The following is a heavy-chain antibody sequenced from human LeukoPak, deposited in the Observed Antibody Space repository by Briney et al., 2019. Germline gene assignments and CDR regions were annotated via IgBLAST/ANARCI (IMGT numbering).Heavy chain of an antibody. J-gene: IGHJ4*02. Sequence: SETLSLTCAVYGGSFSGYYWNWIRQPPGKGLEWIGEINHSGSTNYNPSLKSRVTTSVDTSKNQFFLKLSSVTAADTAVYYCARFFPPNYYDSSGFFDYWGQGTLVTVSS. CDR3: ARFFPPNYYDSSGFFDY. V-gene: IGHV4-34*01. CDR2: INHSGST. CDR1: GGSFSGYY. D-gene: IGHD3-22*01.